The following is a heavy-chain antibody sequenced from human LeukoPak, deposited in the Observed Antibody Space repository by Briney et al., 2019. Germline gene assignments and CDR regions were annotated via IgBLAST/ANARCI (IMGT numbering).Heavy chain of an antibody. CDR1: GGTFSSYA. V-gene: IGHV1-8*02. CDR3: ARDLTNYGDVSY. J-gene: IGHJ4*02. Sequence: GASVKVSCKASGGTFSSYAISWVRQATGQGLEWMGWMNPNSGNTGYAQKFQGRVTMTRNTSISTAYMELSSLRSEDTAVYYCARDLTNYGDVSYWGQGTLVTVSS. CDR2: MNPNSGNT. D-gene: IGHD4-17*01.